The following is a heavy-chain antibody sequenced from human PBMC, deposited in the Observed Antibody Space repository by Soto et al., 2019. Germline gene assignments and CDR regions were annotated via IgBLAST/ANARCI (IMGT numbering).Heavy chain of an antibody. J-gene: IGHJ4*02. V-gene: IGHV1-2*02. D-gene: IGHD5-18*01. CDR3: ARVLYRNVIHA. Sequence: QVQLVQSGSDVKKPGASFTVSCKASGYIFSDYYIHWGRQATGQGLEWMGWIDPRNGGTKYAQKFQDRLTMTTDTSTSTAFLELRRLRLDDTAVFFCARVLYRNVIHAWGQGTLVTVSS. CDR2: IDPRNGGT. CDR1: GYIFSDYY.